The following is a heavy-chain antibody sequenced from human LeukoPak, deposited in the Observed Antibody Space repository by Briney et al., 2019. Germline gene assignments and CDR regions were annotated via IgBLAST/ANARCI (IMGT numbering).Heavy chain of an antibody. J-gene: IGHJ4*02. Sequence: GGSLRLSCAASGFTFSSYSMNWVRQAPGKGLEWVSYISSSSSTIYYADSVKGRFTISRDNAKNSLYLQMNSLRAEDTAVYYCARDAQPQYYYDSSGHYYPGYWGQGTLVTVSS. D-gene: IGHD3-22*01. CDR3: ARDAQPQYYYDSSGHYYPGY. CDR1: GFTFSSYS. CDR2: ISSSSSTI. V-gene: IGHV3-48*01.